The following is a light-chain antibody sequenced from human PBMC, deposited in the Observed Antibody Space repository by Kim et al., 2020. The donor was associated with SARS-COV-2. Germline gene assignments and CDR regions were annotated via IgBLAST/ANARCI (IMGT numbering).Light chain of an antibody. CDR1: SGQNPYA. Sequence: VKLTCTLRSGQNPYAMAWHQKQPDKGTRYLMKLNSDGSHNAADGISDRFSGSSSGAERYLTISNLQSEDEADYYCQTWGTGIRGVFGGGTQLTVL. J-gene: IGLJ3*02. CDR2: LNSDGSH. CDR3: QTWGTGIRGV. V-gene: IGLV4-69*01.